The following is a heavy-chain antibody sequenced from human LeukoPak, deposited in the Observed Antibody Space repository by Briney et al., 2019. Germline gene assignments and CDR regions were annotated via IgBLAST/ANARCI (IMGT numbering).Heavy chain of an antibody. D-gene: IGHD2-15*01. Sequence: PGGSLRLSCAASGFIFSTYAMHWVRQAPGKGLEWVAIISYDGINKYYADSVKGRFTISRDNSKNTLYLQMNSLRVEDTAVYYCAKGAYCSGGNCYLGDLDYWGQGTLVTVSS. J-gene: IGHJ4*02. CDR3: AKGAYCSGGNCYLGDLDY. CDR1: GFIFSTYA. V-gene: IGHV3-30*04. CDR2: ISYDGINK.